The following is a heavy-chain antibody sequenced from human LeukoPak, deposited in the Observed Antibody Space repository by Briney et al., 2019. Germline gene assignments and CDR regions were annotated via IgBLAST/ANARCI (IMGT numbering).Heavy chain of an antibody. V-gene: IGHV3-30-3*01. CDR2: ISYGGSNK. D-gene: IGHD1-26*01. J-gene: IGHJ3*02. CDR3: ARGSRSYYDAFDI. CDR1: GFTFSSYA. Sequence: GGSLRLSCAASGFTFSSYAMHWVRQAPGKGLEWVAVISYGGSNKYYADSVKGRFTISRDNSKNTLYLQMNSLRAEDTAVYYCARGSRSYYDAFDIWGQGTMVTVSS.